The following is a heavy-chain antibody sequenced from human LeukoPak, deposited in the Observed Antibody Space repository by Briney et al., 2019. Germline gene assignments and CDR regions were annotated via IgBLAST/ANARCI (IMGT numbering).Heavy chain of an antibody. D-gene: IGHD4-11*01. CDR1: GYTFTGYY. CDR2: INPNSGGT. J-gene: IGHJ4*02. CDR3: ARVSVDYSNYAFPYYFDY. V-gene: IGHV1-2*02. Sequence: ASVKVSCKASGYTFTGYYMHWVRQAPGQGLEWMGWINPNSGGTNYAQKFQGRVTMTRDTSISTAYMELSRLRSDDTAVYYCARVSVDYSNYAFPYYFDYWGQGTLVTVSS.